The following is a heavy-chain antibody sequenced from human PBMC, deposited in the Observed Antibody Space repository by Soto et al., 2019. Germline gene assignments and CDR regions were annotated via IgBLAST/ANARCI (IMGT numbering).Heavy chain of an antibody. V-gene: IGHV4-31*03. D-gene: IGHD2-21*01. J-gene: IGHJ6*02. CDR2: IYYSGTT. Sequence: SETLSLTCTVSGGSISSGGYYWYWIRQHPGKGLEWIGYIYYSGTTYYNPSLKSRVTISVDTSKNQFSLKLSSVTAADTAVYYCAASCVTCGGFNYYGMDVWGQGTTVTVSS. CDR1: GGSISSGGYY. CDR3: AASCVTCGGFNYYGMDV.